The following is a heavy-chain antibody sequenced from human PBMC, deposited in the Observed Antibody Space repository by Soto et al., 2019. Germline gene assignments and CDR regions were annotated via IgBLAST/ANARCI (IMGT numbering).Heavy chain of an antibody. CDR2: IRSSGEST. V-gene: IGHV3-23*01. Sequence: QLLESGGGLVQTGGSLRLSCTASGFTFSNYAMSWVRQAPGKGLEWVSGIRSSGESTYYADSVEGRLTISGDNSKNMLYQQTTSLRAEDTAVYYCAKGGRRVLIPMDVWGLGTTVTVSS. CDR3: AKGGRRVLIPMDV. D-gene: IGHD2-8*01. J-gene: IGHJ6*02. CDR1: GFTFSNYA.